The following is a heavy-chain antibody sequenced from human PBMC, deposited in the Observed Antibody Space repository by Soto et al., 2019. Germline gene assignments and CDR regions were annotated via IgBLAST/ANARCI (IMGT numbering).Heavy chain of an antibody. V-gene: IGHV3-21*01. J-gene: IGHJ2*01. CDR1: GFTFSSYS. Sequence: PGGSLRLSCAASGFTFSSYSMNWVRQAPGKGLEWVSSISSSSSYIYYADSVKGRFTISRDNAKNSLYLQMNSLRAEDTAVYYCARAVERYGDYVGYLDLWGRGTLVTVSS. D-gene: IGHD4-17*01. CDR3: ARAVERYGDYVGYLDL. CDR2: ISSSSSYI.